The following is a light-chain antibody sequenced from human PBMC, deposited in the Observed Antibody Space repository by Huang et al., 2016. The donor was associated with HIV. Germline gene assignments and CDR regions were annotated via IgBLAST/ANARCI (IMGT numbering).Light chain of an antibody. J-gene: IGKJ4*01. Sequence: EIVLTQSPATLSFSPGERVTLSCRASQSVNNTLVWYQQKPGQAPRLLIYDAYNRAAGGPARVSGSGSGTDFTLSISSLEPEDFAVYYCHQRSSWPLTFGGGTRLEIK. V-gene: IGKV3-11*01. CDR1: QSVNNT. CDR3: HQRSSWPLT. CDR2: DAY.